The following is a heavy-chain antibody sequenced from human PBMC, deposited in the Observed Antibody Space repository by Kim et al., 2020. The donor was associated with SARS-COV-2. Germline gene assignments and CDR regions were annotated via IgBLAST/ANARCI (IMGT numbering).Heavy chain of an antibody. D-gene: IGHD6-13*01. J-gene: IGHJ4*02. CDR2: INHSGST. CDR1: GGSFSGYY. CDR3: ARAMAAPGPDY. Sequence: SETLSLTCAVYGGSFSGYYWSWIRQPPGKGLEWIGEINHSGSTNYNPSLKSRVTISVDTSKNQFSLQLSSVTAADTAVYYCARAMAAPGPDYWGQGTLVTVSS. V-gene: IGHV4-34*01.